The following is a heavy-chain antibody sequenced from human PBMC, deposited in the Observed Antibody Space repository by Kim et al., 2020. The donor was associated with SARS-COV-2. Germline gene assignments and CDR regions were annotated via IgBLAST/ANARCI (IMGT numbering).Heavy chain of an antibody. Sequence: SETLSLTCAVYGGSFSGYYWSWIRQPPGKGLEWIGEINHSGSTNYNPSLKSRVTISVDTSKNQFSLKLSSVTAADTAVYYCTSGLLDYWGQGTLVTVSS. V-gene: IGHV4-34*01. J-gene: IGHJ4*02. CDR1: GGSFSGYY. CDR2: INHSGST. CDR3: TSGLLDY.